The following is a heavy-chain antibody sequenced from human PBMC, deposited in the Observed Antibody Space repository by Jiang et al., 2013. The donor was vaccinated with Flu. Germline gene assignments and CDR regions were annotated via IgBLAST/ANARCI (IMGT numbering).Heavy chain of an antibody. V-gene: IGHV1-3*01. CDR3: ARGVGLLYYFDY. D-gene: IGHD1-26*01. CDR1: GYTFTNYA. CDR2: INAGIGNT. J-gene: IGHJ4*02. Sequence: SGAEVKKPGASVKVSCKASGYTFTNYAMHWVRQAPGQRLEWMGWINAGIGNTKYSQKFQGRVTITRDTSASTAYMELSSLRSEDTAVFYCARGVGLLYYFDYWGQGTLVTVS.